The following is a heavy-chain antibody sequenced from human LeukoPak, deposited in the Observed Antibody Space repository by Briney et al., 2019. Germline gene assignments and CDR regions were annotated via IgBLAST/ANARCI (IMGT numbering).Heavy chain of an antibody. D-gene: IGHD1-26*01. CDR2: ISISSSYI. V-gene: IGHV3-21*01. J-gene: IGHJ3*02. Sequence: GGSLRLSCAASGFTFSSYSMNWVRQAPGKGLEWVSSISISSSYIYYADSVKGRFTISRDNAKNSLYLQMNSLRAEDTAVYYCARALPSPLYSGSYADAFDIWGQGTMVTVSS. CDR3: ARALPSPLYSGSYADAFDI. CDR1: GFTFSSYS.